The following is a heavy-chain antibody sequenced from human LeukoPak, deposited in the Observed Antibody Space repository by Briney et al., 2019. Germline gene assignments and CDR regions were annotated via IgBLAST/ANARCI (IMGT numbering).Heavy chain of an antibody. V-gene: IGHV4-4*09. J-gene: IGHJ5*02. CDR2: IYTSGSS. CDR1: GGSISNYY. Sequence: SETLSLTCTVSGGSISNYYWSWIRQPPGKGLEWIGFIYTSGSSDHNPSLKSRVTISLDTSKNQFSLKLSSVTAADTAVYYCARHDFDYSSSSDNFLDPWGQGTLVTVSS. D-gene: IGHD6-6*01. CDR3: ARHDFDYSSSSDNFLDP.